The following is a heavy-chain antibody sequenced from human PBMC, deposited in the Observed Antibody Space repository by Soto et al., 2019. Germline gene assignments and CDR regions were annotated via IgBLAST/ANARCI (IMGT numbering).Heavy chain of an antibody. CDR1: GFTFSSYG. D-gene: IGHD4-4*01. CDR3: AKQLSKGYYYYGMDV. Sequence: QVQLVESGGGVVQPGRSLRLSCAASGFTFSSYGMHWVRQAPGKGLERVAVISYDGSNKYYADSVKGRFTISRDNSKNTLYLQMNSLRAEDTAVYYCAKQLSKGYYYYGMDVWGQGTTVTVSS. V-gene: IGHV3-30*18. J-gene: IGHJ6*02. CDR2: ISYDGSNK.